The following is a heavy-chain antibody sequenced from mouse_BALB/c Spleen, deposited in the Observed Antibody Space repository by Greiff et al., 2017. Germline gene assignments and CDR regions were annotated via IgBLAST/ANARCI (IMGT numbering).Heavy chain of an antibody. J-gene: IGHJ1*01. D-gene: IGHD2-2*01. CDR3: ARGVGYLWYFDV. V-gene: IGHV3-2*02. Sequence: DVKLQESGPGLVKPSQSLSLTCTVTGYSITSDYAWNWIRQFPGNKLEWMGYISYSGSTSYNPSLKSRISITRDTSKNQFFLQLNSVTTEDTATYYCARGVGYLWYFDVWGAGTTVTVSS. CDR1: GYSITSDYA. CDR2: ISYSGST.